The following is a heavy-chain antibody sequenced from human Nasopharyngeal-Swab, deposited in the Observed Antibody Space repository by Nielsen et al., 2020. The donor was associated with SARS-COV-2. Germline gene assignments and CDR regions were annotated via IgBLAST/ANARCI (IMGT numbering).Heavy chain of an antibody. CDR3: ARSGTTKYGLDV. J-gene: IGHJ6*01. V-gene: IGHV4-4*07. Sequence: GSLRLSCSVSGGSISGYFLSWIRQPAGEGLEWIGRVYTSGSTNYNPSLKSRVTISIDMSKNQFSLELRSVTAADTAFYYCARSGTTKYGLDVWGQGTTVLVSS. D-gene: IGHD1-1*01. CDR2: VYTSGST. CDR1: GGSISGYF.